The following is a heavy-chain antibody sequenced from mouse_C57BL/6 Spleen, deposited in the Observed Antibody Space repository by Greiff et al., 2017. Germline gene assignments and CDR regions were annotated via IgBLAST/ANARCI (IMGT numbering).Heavy chain of an antibody. V-gene: IGHV1-18*01. D-gene: IGHD2-5*01. CDR1: GYTSPDYN. CDR3: ARSTYSNYYYYAMDY. CDR2: INPNNGGT. Sequence: VQLQQSGPELVKPGASVKIPCKASGYTSPDYNMDWVKHTHGKSLEWVGDINPNNGGTTYTQKFKGKATLTEDKSSSTAYMELRSRTSEDTAVYYCARSTYSNYYYYAMDYWGQGTSVTVSS. J-gene: IGHJ4*01.